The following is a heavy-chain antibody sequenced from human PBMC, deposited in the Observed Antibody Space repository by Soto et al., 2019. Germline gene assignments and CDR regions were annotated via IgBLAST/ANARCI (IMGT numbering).Heavy chain of an antibody. J-gene: IGHJ3*02. V-gene: IGHV1-69*06. Sequence: QVQLVQSGTEVKKSGSSVKVSCKASGDTFTNFAISWMRQAPGQGLEWMGGIIPMFGTPNYAQKFQGSVTITADRSTSTAYLEPRSLRSEDTAVYYCARGLRGYTGYDGGGAFDIWGQGTMVTVSS. CDR3: ARGLRGYTGYDGGGAFDI. CDR2: IIPMFGTP. D-gene: IGHD5-12*01. CDR1: GDTFTNFA.